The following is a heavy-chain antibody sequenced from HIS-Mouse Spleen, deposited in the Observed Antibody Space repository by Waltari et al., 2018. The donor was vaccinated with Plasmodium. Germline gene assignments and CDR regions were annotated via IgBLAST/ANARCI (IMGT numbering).Heavy chain of an antibody. J-gene: IGHJ6*02. CDR2: AKSKTGGVKT. V-gene: IGHV3-15*01. CDR1: GFTLSNAW. CDR3: TTDRISGSCYFYGIDV. Sequence: EVQLVESGGGLVKPGWSLRLFCAASGFTLSNAWMSWFRQAPGKGPSEVVCAKSKTGGVKTDDAVPLKGRLTIARDDANNTLYRQMNRMKSADTAVYYCTTDRISGSCYFYGIDVWGQGTTVTVSS. D-gene: IGHD1-26*01.